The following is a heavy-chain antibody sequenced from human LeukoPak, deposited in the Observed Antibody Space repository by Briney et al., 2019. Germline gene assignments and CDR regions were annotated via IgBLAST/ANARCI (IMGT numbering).Heavy chain of an antibody. Sequence: ASVKVSCKASGGTFSSYAISWVRQAPGQGLEWMGIINPSGGSTSYAQKFQGRVTMTRDTSTSTVYMELSSLRSEDTAVYYCAREFIVGATIDYWGQGTLVTVSS. CDR3: AREFIVGATIDY. D-gene: IGHD1-26*01. CDR1: GGTFSSYA. J-gene: IGHJ4*02. CDR2: INPSGGST. V-gene: IGHV1-46*01.